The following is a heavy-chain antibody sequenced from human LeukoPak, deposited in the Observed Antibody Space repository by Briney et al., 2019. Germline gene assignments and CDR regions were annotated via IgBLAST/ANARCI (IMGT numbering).Heavy chain of an antibody. J-gene: IGHJ3*02. D-gene: IGHD2-2*01. CDR3: ARNAPEGYCSSTSCPADAFDI. CDR1: GFTVSSNY. Sequence: GGSLRLSCAASGFTVSSNYMSWVRQAPGKGLEWVSVIYSGGSTYYADSVKGRLTISRDNSKNTLYLQMNSLRAEDTAVYYCARNAPEGYCSSTSCPADAFDIWGQGTMVTVSS. V-gene: IGHV3-53*01. CDR2: IYSGGST.